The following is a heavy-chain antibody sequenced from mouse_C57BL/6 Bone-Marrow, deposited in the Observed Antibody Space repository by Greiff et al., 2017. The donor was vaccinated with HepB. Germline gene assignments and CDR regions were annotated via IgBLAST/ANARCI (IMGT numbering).Heavy chain of an antibody. J-gene: IGHJ2*01. Sequence: EVKVEESGPGMVKPSQSLSLTCTVTGYSITSGYNWHWIRHFPGNKLEWMGYISYSGSTNYNPSLKSRISITPDTSKNHFFLKLNSVTTEDTATYYCARATYSKGGYFDYWGQGTTLTVSS. CDR2: ISYSGST. V-gene: IGHV3-1*01. CDR3: ARATYSKGGYFDY. CDR1: GYSITSGYN. D-gene: IGHD2-5*01.